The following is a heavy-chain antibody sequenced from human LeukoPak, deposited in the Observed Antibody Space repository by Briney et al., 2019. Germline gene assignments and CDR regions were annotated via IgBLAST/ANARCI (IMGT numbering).Heavy chain of an antibody. D-gene: IGHD3-10*01. Sequence: PSETLSLTCVVSNASISSRHWWSWVRQPPGKGLEWIGEKYHSGSSNSNPSLKSRVTISVDKSKNQFSLTLNSVTAADTAVYYCARSLLWFGECWFDPWGQGTLVTVSS. J-gene: IGHJ5*02. CDR2: KYHSGSS. CDR1: NASISSRHW. V-gene: IGHV4-4*02. CDR3: ARSLLWFGECWFDP.